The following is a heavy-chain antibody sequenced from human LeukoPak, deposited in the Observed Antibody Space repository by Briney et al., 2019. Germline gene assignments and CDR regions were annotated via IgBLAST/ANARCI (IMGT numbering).Heavy chain of an antibody. V-gene: IGHV4-31*03. CDR3: ARLMWSWSLDY. J-gene: IGHJ4*02. Sequence: KSSETLSLTCTVSGGSISSGGYYWSWIRQHPGKGLEWIGYIYYSGSTYYNPSLKSRVTISVDTSKNQFSLKLSSVTAADTAVYYCARLMWSWSLDYWGQGTLVTVSS. CDR1: GGSISSGGYY. CDR2: IYYSGST. D-gene: IGHD2-21*01.